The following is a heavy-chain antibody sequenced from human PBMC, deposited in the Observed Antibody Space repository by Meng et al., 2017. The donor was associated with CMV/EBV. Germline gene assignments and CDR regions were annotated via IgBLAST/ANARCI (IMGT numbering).Heavy chain of an antibody. J-gene: IGHJ4*02. Sequence: ESLKISCAASGFTFSSYGMHWVRQPPGKGLEWIGEINHSGSTNYNPSLKSRVTISVDTSKNQFSLKLSSVTAADTAVYYCARVWTGNWGQGTLVTVSS. V-gene: IGHV4-34*01. CDR2: INHSGST. CDR3: ARVWTGN. D-gene: IGHD3/OR15-3a*01. CDR1: GFTFSSYG.